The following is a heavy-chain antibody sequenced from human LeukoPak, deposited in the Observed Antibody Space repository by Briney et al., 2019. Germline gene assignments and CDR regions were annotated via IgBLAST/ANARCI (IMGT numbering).Heavy chain of an antibody. D-gene: IGHD1-26*01. CDR1: GYTFTSYG. CDR2: ISAYNGNI. CDR3: ARIFMGATTSLWYFDL. V-gene: IGHV1-18*01. J-gene: IGHJ2*01. Sequence: GASVKVSCKASGYTFTSYGISWVRQAPGQGLEWMGWISAYNGNINYAQKLQGRVTMTTDTSTSTAYMELRSLRSDDTAVYYCARIFMGATTSLWYFDLWGRGTLVTVSS.